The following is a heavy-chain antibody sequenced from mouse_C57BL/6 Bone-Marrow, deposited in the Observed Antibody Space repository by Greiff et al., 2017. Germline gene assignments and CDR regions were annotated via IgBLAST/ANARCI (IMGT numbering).Heavy chain of an antibody. CDR3: ARYGDVRAMDY. CDR2: IHPNSGST. Sequence: QVQLQQPGAELVKPGASVKLSCKASGYTFTSYWMHWVKQRPGQGLEWIGMIHPNSGSTNYNEKFKSKATLTVDKSSSTAYMQLSSLTSEDSAVYYCARYGDVRAMDYWGQGTSVTVSS. D-gene: IGHD2-13*01. CDR1: GYTFTSYW. J-gene: IGHJ4*01. V-gene: IGHV1-64*01.